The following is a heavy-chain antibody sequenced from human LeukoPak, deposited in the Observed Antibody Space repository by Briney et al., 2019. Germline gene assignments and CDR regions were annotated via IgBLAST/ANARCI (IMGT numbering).Heavy chain of an antibody. CDR1: GGSISSSGYY. CDR3: ARHEYSGSYYGLSWFDP. V-gene: IGHV4-39*01. Sequence: ASETLSLTCTVPGGSISSSGYYWGWIRQPPGKGLEWIASIYYSGSTYYNPSLKSRVPISVDTSKNQLSLKLSSLTAADTAVYYCARHEYSGSYYGLSWFDPWGQGTLVTVSS. CDR2: IYYSGST. J-gene: IGHJ5*02. D-gene: IGHD1-26*01.